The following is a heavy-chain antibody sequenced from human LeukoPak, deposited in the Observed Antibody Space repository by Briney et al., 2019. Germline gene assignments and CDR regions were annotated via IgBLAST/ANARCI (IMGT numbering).Heavy chain of an antibody. Sequence: PGRSLRLSCAASGFTFSSYGMHWVRQAPGKGLEWVAVIWYGGSNKYYADSVKGRFTISRDNSKNTLYLQMNSLRAEDTAVYYCARDMEGASGLDYWGQGTLVTVSS. J-gene: IGHJ4*02. V-gene: IGHV3-33*08. CDR3: ARDMEGASGLDY. CDR2: IWYGGSNK. CDR1: GFTFSSYG. D-gene: IGHD1-26*01.